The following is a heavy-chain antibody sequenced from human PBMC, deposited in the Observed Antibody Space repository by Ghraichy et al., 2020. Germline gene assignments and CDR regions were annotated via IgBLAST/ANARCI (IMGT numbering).Heavy chain of an antibody. D-gene: IGHD3-10*01. CDR3: ARGGSGTYYNGDYFDS. V-gene: IGHV6-1*01. CDR2: TYYRFEWRN. CDR1: GDSVSSNTAA. Sequence: SQTLSLTCVISGDSVSSNTAAWNWIRQSPSRGLEWLGRTYYRFEWRNDYTMSVKGRLIINPDTSENQFSLELNSVGPEDSAVYYCARGGSGTYYNGDYFDSWGQGTLVTVSS. J-gene: IGHJ4*02.